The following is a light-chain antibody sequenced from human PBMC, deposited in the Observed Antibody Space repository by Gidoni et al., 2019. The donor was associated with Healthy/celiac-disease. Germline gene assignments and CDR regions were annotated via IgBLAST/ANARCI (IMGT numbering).Light chain of an antibody. V-gene: IGLV6-57*04. CDR2: EDN. CDR1: LVPAA. J-gene: IGLJ3*02. CDR3: QSYDSSNLNWV. Sequence: NFMLTQPHSVSESPGKTVTISCTRSLVPAAAVIPAPTTVIYEDNQRPSGVPDQFSGSIDSSSNSAFLTISGLKTEDEADYYCQSYDSSNLNWVFGGGTKLTVL.